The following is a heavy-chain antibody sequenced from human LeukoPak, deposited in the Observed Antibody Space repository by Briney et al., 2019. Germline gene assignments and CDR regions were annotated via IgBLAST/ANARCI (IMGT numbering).Heavy chain of an antibody. CDR1: LFTFSSYE. V-gene: IGHV3-48*03. CDR2: ISKSGSTT. CDR3: ARVDQWLATDY. Sequence: PVGSLRLSCAPSLFTFSSYEMNWVRQAPGERLERVSYISKSGSTTYYADSVKGRFTISRDNAKNSLYLQMNSLRAEDTAVYYCARVDQWLATDYWGQGTLVTVSS. D-gene: IGHD6-19*01. J-gene: IGHJ4*02.